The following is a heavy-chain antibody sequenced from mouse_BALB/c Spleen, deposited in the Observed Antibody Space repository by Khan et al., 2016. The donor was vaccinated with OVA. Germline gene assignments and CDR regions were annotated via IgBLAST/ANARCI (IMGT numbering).Heavy chain of an antibody. CDR3: ARQPYYHYDVMDY. J-gene: IGHJ4*01. D-gene: IGHD2-4*01. CDR1: GFSLTNYG. V-gene: IGHV2-6-1*01. Sequence: QVQLKESGPGLVAPSQILSITCTISGFSLTNYGVHWVRQPPGKGLEWLGVIWTDGSTTYNSALKSRLTFTKENSKRQVFLKMNSLQTDDTAMYFCARQPYYHYDVMDYWGQGTSVTVSS. CDR2: IWTDGST.